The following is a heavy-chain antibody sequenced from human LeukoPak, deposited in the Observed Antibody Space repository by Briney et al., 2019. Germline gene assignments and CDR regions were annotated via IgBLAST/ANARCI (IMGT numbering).Heavy chain of an antibody. J-gene: IGHJ4*02. CDR2: IYYSGST. CDR3: ARETVYSYGYELDY. V-gene: IGHV4-39*07. CDR1: GGSISSSSYH. D-gene: IGHD5-18*01. Sequence: SETLSLTCTVSGGSISSSSYHWGWIRQPPGKGLEWIGSIYYSGSTYYNPSLKSRVTISVDTSKNQFSLKLSSVTAADTAVYYCARETVYSYGYELDYWGQGTLVTVSS.